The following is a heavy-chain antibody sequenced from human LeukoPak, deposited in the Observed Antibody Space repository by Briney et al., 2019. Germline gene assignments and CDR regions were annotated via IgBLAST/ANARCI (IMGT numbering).Heavy chain of an antibody. CDR2: INPHSGAT. CDR1: GYTFTGYY. D-gene: IGHD3-10*01. Sequence: GASVKVSCKASGYTFTGYYIHWVRQAPGQGPEWMGWINPHSGATNYAQKFQGRVTMTRDTSISTAFMELSSLRFDDTAMYYCSRDLLMYYSGSGESTWGQGNQVQVSS. V-gene: IGHV1-2*02. J-gene: IGHJ5*02. CDR3: SRDLLMYYSGSGEST.